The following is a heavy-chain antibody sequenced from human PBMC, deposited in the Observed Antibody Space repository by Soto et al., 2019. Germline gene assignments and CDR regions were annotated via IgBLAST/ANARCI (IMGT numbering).Heavy chain of an antibody. Sequence: QVQLVQSGAEVKTPGASVKVSCKASGYTFTAHYIHWVRQAPGQGLERMGWIKPNNGGTSYAQKYRGRLTMTRDTSLATVYMDLIRLTSDDTAVYYCARDLSGDYYFDSWGQGTLVTVSS. J-gene: IGHJ5*01. CDR1: GYTFTAHY. CDR2: IKPNNGGT. D-gene: IGHD2-21*01. CDR3: ARDLSGDYYFDS. V-gene: IGHV1-2*02.